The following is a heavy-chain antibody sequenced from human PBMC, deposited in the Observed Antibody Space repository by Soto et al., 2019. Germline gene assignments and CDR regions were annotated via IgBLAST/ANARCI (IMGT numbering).Heavy chain of an antibody. Sequence: QLQLQESGSGLVKPSQTLSLTCAVSGGSISSGGYSWSWIWQPPGTGLEWIGYICHRVSTSYNPCLKSLVTISVDRSKNQFSLQLGSVTSADPAGYYCARGPQLWFYPYYGMDSWCQVTKVTVSS. CDR3: ARGPQLWFYPYYGMDS. V-gene: IGHV4-30-2*01. D-gene: IGHD3-10*01. CDR2: ICHRVST. CDR1: GGSISSGGYS. J-gene: IGHJ6*02.